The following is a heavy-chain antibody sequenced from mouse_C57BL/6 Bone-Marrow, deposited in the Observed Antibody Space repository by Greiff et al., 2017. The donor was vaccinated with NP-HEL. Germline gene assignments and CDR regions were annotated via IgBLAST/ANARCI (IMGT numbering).Heavy chain of an antibody. CDR1: GYTFTDYY. V-gene: IGHV1-26*01. CDR2: INPNNGGT. Sequence: EVQLQQSGPELVKPGASVKISCKASGYTFTDYYMNWVKQSPGKSLEWIGDINPNNGGTSYNQKFKGKATLTVDKSSSTAYMELRSLTSEDSAVYYCARSLYYGSSHGDYWGQGTTLTVSS. D-gene: IGHD1-1*01. J-gene: IGHJ2*01. CDR3: ARSLYYGSSHGDY.